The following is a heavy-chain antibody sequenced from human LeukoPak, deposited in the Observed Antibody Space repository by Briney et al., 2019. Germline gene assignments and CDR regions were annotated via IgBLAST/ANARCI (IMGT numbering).Heavy chain of an antibody. Sequence: KYGESLKISCKGSGYSFTSYWIGWVRQMPGKGLEWMWISYPGDSDTRYSPSFQGQVTISADKSISTAYLQWSSLKASDTAMYYCARVAYCGGDCYGLFDYWGQGTLVTVSS. J-gene: IGHJ4*02. CDR1: GYSFTSYW. D-gene: IGHD2-21*02. CDR2: SYPGDSDT. CDR3: ARVAYCGGDCYGLFDY. V-gene: IGHV5-51*01.